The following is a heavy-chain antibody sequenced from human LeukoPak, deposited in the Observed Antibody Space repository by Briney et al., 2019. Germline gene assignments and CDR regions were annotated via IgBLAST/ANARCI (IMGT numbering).Heavy chain of an antibody. Sequence: GGSLKLSCAASGFSFGSYAMSWVRQAPGKGLDWVSSISGSGDNTYYAESVKGRFTISRDNSKNTLFLQMNSLRAEDTAVFYCAKRSGYTTGWFFDFWGQGTLVTVSS. V-gene: IGHV3-23*01. J-gene: IGHJ4*02. CDR2: ISGSGDNT. CDR3: AKRSGYTTGWFFDF. CDR1: GFSFGSYA. D-gene: IGHD6-19*01.